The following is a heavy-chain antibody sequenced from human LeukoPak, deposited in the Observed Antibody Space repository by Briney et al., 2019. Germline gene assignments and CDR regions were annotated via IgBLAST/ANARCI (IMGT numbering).Heavy chain of an antibody. J-gene: IGHJ6*03. V-gene: IGHV1-46*01. D-gene: IGHD3-10*01. CDR1: GYRFTTYN. CDR2: INPSGGST. CDR3: ARDELGPGSYWPYYYYMDV. Sequence: ASVKVSCKASGYRFTTYNMHWVRQAPGQGLEWMGTINPSGGSTNYAQKLHGRVTMTRDTSTSTVYMELSSLRSEDTAVYYCARDELGPGSYWPYYYYMDVWGKGTTVTVSS.